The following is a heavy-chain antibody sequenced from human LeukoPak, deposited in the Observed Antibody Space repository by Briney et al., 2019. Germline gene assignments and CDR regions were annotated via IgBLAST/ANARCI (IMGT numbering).Heavy chain of an antibody. D-gene: IGHD3-10*02. CDR1: GFTFSSYE. CDR2: ISSSGSTI. V-gene: IGHV3-48*03. Sequence: GGSLRLSCAASGFTFSSYEMNWVRQAPGKGLEWVSYISSSGSTIYYADSVKGRFTISRDNAKNSLYLQMNSLRAEDTAVYYCAQLGITMIGGVWGKGTTVTISS. J-gene: IGHJ6*04. CDR3: AQLGITMIGGV.